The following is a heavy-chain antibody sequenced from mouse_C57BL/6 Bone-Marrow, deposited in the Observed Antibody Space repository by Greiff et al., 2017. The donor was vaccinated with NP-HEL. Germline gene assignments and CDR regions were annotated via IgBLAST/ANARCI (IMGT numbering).Heavy chain of an antibody. V-gene: IGHV5-12*01. Sequence: EVMLVESGGGLVQPGGSLKLSCAASGFTFSDYYMYWVRQTPEKRLEWVAYISNGGGSTYYPDTVKGRFTLSRDNAKNTLYLQMRRLKSEDTAMYYCARHIYYYGSSYFDYWGQGTTLTVAS. CDR3: ARHIYYYGSSYFDY. D-gene: IGHD1-1*01. CDR2: ISNGGGST. J-gene: IGHJ2*01. CDR1: GFTFSDYY.